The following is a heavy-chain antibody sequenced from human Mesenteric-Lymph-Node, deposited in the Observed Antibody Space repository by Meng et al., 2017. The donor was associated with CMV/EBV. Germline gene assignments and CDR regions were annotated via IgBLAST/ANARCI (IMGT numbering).Heavy chain of an antibody. CDR2: ISSSSSSM. CDR1: GFSFSIYS. J-gene: IGHJ4*02. CDR3: VPYYDFWSGRYYFDY. Sequence: GGSLRLSCAASGFSFSIYSMNWVRQAPGKGLEWVSYISSSSSSMFYADSVKGRFTISRDNAKNSLYLQMNSLRAEDSAVYYCVPYYDFWSGRYYFDYWGQGTLVTVSS. V-gene: IGHV3-48*04. D-gene: IGHD3-3*01.